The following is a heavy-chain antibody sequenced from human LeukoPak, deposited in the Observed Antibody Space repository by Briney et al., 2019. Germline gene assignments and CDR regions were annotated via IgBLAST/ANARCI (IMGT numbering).Heavy chain of an antibody. CDR1: GFTFSGSA. CDR3: TSPGMVATRDY. Sequence: PGGSQRLSCAASGFTFSGSAMHWARQASGKGLEWVGRIRSKANSYATAYAASVKGRFTISRDDSKNTAYLQMNSLKTEDTAVYYCTSPGMVATRDYSGQGALVTVSS. V-gene: IGHV3-73*01. CDR2: IRSKANSYAT. D-gene: IGHD5-12*01. J-gene: IGHJ4*02.